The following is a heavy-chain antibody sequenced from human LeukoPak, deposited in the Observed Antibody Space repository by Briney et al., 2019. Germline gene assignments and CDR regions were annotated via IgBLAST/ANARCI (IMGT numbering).Heavy chain of an antibody. CDR1: GFTFSSYA. CDR3: AKSPLWFGELFRSAEYFQH. D-gene: IGHD3-10*01. J-gene: IGHJ1*01. V-gene: IGHV3-23*01. Sequence: GGSLRLSCAASGFTFSSYAMSWVRQAPGKGLEWVSAISGSGGSTYYADSVKGRFTISRDNSKNTLYLQMNSLRAEDTAVYYCAKSPLWFGELFRSAEYFQHWGQGTLVTVSS. CDR2: ISGSGGST.